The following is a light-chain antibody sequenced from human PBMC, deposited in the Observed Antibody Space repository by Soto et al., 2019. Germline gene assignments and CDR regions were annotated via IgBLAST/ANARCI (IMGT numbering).Light chain of an antibody. CDR3: QQYNKWPLT. CDR1: QSVSSN. Sequence: EIMMTQSPGTLSASPGERATLSCRASQSVSSNLAWYQQKPGQATRLLIYAVSTSATGIPARFSGSGSGTEFTLTISSLQSEDFAVYYCQQYNKWPLTFGQGTKVEIK. V-gene: IGKV3-15*01. J-gene: IGKJ1*01. CDR2: AVS.